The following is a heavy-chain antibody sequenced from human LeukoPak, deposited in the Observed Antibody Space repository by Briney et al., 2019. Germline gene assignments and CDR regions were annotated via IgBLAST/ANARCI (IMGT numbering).Heavy chain of an antibody. J-gene: IGHJ6*02. CDR3: AWLQLVRAPTYYYYYGMDV. CDR2: IDWDDDK. D-gene: IGHD6-13*01. Sequence: ESGPTLVNPTQTLTLTCTFSGFSLSTSGMCVSWIRQPPGKALEWLALIDWDDDKYYSTSLKTRLTISKDTSKNQVVLTMTNMDPVDTATYYCAWLQLVRAPTYYYYYGMDVWGQGTTVTVSS. V-gene: IGHV2-70*01. CDR1: GFSLSTSGMC.